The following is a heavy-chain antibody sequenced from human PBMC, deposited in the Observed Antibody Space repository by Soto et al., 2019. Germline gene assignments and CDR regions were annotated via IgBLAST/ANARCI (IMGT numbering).Heavy chain of an antibody. J-gene: IGHJ6*03. CDR1: GGSISSSSYY. CDR2: IYYSGST. CDR3: ARHKDCSSTSCYLSYAYYYYMDV. V-gene: IGHV4-39*01. D-gene: IGHD2-2*01. Sequence: SETLSLTCTVSGGSISSSSYYWGWIRQPPGKGLEWIGSIYYSGSTYYNPSLKSRVTISVDTSKNQFSLKLSSVTAADTAVYYCARHKDCSSTSCYLSYAYYYYMDVWGKGTTVTVSS.